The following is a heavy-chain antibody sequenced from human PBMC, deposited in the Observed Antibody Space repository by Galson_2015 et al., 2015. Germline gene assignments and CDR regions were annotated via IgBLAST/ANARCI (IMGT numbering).Heavy chain of an antibody. CDR3: ARADIVVVVAATPYY. J-gene: IGHJ4*02. V-gene: IGHV3-30*01. Sequence: SLRLSCAASGFTFSSYAMHWVRQAPGKGLEWVAVISYDGSNKYYADSVKGRFTISRDNSKNTLYLQMNSLRAEDTAVYYCARADIVVVVAATPYYWGQGTLVTVSS. D-gene: IGHD2-15*01. CDR2: ISYDGSNK. CDR1: GFTFSSYA.